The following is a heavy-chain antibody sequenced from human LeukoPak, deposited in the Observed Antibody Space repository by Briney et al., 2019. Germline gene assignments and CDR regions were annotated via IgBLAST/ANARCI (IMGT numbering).Heavy chain of an antibody. CDR3: TRVGYIDEGIDY. D-gene: IGHD5-24*01. J-gene: IGHJ4*02. V-gene: IGHV3-7*04. CDR2: IKQDGSKK. CDR1: GFPFSSYG. Sequence: GGSLRLSCVASGFPFSSYGMAWVRQAPGEGLEWVANIKQDGSKKSYVDSVKGRFTISRDNAKNSLYLQMNSLRAEDTAIYYCTRVGYIDEGIDYWGQGTLVTVSS.